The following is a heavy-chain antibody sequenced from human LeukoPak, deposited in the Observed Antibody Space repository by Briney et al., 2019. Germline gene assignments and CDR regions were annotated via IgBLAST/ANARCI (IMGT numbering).Heavy chain of an antibody. V-gene: IGHV4-4*07. D-gene: IGHD2-8*02. CDR2: IYTSGST. Sequence: PSETLSLTCPVPGGSISSYYWSWIRQPAGKGLEWIGRIYTSGSTNYNPSLKSRVTMSVDTSKNQFSLKLSSVTAADTAVYYCARNYCTGGVCYVPGWFDPWGQGTLVTVSS. CDR1: GGSISSYY. CDR3: ARNYCTGGVCYVPGWFDP. J-gene: IGHJ5*02.